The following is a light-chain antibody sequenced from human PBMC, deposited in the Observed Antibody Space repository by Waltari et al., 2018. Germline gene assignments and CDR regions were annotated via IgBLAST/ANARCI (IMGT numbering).Light chain of an antibody. V-gene: IGKV1-39*01. CDR1: QSISNY. CDR2: AES. CDR3: QQSYSTPET. Sequence: DIQMTQSPSSLSASVGDRVTITCRASQSISNYLNWYQQKPGKAPKLLIYAESSLQSGVPSRFSGSGSGTDFTLTISSLQPEDFATYYCQQSYSTPETFGQGTKLEIK. J-gene: IGKJ2*01.